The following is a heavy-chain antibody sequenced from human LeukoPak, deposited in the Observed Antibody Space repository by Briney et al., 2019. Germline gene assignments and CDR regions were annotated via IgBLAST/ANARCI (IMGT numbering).Heavy chain of an antibody. Sequence: ASVKVSCKASGGTFSSYAISWVRQAPGQGLEWMGRIIPILGIANYAQKFQGRVTITADKSTSTAYTELSSLRSEDTAVSYCARAGHSSGWFQHWGQGTLVTVSS. V-gene: IGHV1-69*04. CDR2: IIPILGIA. J-gene: IGHJ1*01. CDR3: ARAGHSSGWFQH. D-gene: IGHD6-19*01. CDR1: GGTFSSYA.